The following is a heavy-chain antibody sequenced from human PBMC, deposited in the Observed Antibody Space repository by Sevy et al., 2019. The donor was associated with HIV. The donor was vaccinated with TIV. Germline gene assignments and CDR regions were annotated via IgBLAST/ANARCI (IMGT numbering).Heavy chain of an antibody. V-gene: IGHV3-30-3*01. CDR3: ALERLSSDVAEYFQN. J-gene: IGHJ1*01. D-gene: IGHD1-1*01. Sequence: GGSLRLSCAASGFTFSSFAMHWVRQAPGKGLEWVAVISYDGSSKYYPDSVKGRFTISRDNFQNSLFLQMNSLRPEDTAVYYCALERLSSDVAEYFQNWGQGTLVTVSS. CDR2: ISYDGSSK. CDR1: GFTFSSFA.